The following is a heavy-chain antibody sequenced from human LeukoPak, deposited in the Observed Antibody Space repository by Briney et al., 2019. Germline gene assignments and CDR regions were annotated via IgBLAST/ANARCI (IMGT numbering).Heavy chain of an antibody. J-gene: IGHJ4*02. D-gene: IGHD5-12*01. CDR3: VRDRPVANTNFDY. CDR1: GFIFSSYW. V-gene: IGHV3-7*01. CDR2: IKVDGSQK. Sequence: GGPLRLSCTASGFIFSSYWMSWVRQAPGKGLEWVANIKVDGSQKYYVDSVRGRFTISRDNAKNSVYLQMNSLSAEDTAVYYCVRDRPVANTNFDYWGQGTLVTVSS.